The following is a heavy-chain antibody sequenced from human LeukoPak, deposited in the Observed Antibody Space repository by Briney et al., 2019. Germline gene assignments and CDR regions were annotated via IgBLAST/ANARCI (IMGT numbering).Heavy chain of an antibody. CDR2: IIPIFGTA. J-gene: IGHJ4*02. CDR3: ARDPTDWRYCSSTSCAEFDY. CDR1: GGTFSSYA. V-gene: IGHV1-69*13. Sequence: ASVKVSCKASGGTFSSYAISWVRQAPGQGLEWMGGIIPIFGTANYAQKFQGRVTITADESTSTAYMELSSLGSEDTAVYYCARDPTDWRYCSSTSCAEFDYWGQGALVTVSS. D-gene: IGHD2-2*01.